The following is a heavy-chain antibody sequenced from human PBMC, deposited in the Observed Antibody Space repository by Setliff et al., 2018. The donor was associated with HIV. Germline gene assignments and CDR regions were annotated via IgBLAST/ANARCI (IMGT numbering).Heavy chain of an antibody. CDR1: GGSIRSYY. D-gene: IGHD5-18*01. J-gene: IGHJ4*02. CDR3: ARVARYSYGSFES. Sequence: SETLSLTCTVSGGSIRSYYWSWIRQSPGKGLEWIGEINHSGSTHYNPPLKSRATISIDTSKKQFSLRLTSVTAADTAVYYCARVARYSYGSFESWGQGTLVTVSS. V-gene: IGHV4-34*01. CDR2: INHSGST.